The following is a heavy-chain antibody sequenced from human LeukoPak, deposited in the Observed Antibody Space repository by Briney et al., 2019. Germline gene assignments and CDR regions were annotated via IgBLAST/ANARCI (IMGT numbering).Heavy chain of an antibody. CDR3: ARSPIRVYYCYYMDV. J-gene: IGHJ6*03. CDR2: IYYSGST. D-gene: IGHD4-17*01. Sequence: KPSETLSLTCTVSGGSISSSSYYWGWIRQPPGKGLEWIGSIYYSGSTYYNPSLKSRVTISVDTSKNQFSLKLSSVTAADTAVYYCARSPIRVYYCYYMDVWGKGTTVTVSS. CDR1: GGSISSSSYY. V-gene: IGHV4-39*07.